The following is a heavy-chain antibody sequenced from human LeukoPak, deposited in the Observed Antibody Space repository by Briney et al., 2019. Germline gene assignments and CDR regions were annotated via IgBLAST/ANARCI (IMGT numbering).Heavy chain of an antibody. CDR1: GYTFTSYG. CDR2: ISAHNGNT. V-gene: IGHV1-18*04. CDR3: ARVDYGDYPFDY. Sequence: GASVKVSCKASGYTFTSYGISWVRQAPGQGLEWMGWISAHNGNTNYAQKLQGRVTMTTDTSTSTAYMELRSLRSDDTAGYYCARVDYGDYPFDYWGQGTLVTVSS. J-gene: IGHJ4*02. D-gene: IGHD4-17*01.